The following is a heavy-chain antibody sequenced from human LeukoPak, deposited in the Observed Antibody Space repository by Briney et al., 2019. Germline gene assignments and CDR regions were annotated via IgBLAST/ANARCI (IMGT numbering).Heavy chain of an antibody. CDR1: GYTFTSYG. Sequence: ASVKVSCKASGYTFTSYGISWVRQAPGQGLEWMGWISAYNGNTNYAQKLQGRVTMTTDTSTSTAYMELRSLRSEDTAVYYCATGAYYYDSSGYYPNWGQGTLVTVSS. CDR3: ATGAYYYDSSGYYPN. J-gene: IGHJ4*02. V-gene: IGHV1-18*01. D-gene: IGHD3-22*01. CDR2: ISAYNGNT.